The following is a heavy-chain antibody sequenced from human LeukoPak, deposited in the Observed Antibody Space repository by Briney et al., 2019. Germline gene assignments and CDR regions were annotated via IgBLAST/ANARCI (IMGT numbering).Heavy chain of an antibody. CDR1: GGSISSGFNS. V-gene: IGHV4-30-2*01. J-gene: IGHJ2*01. Sequence: PSETLSLTCAVSGGSISSGFNSWSWIRQPPGKGLEWIGYIFHSGSTYYNPSLKSRITISLDRSKTQFSLKLSSVTAADTAVYYCARGFPADWYFDLWGRGTLVTVSS. CDR3: ARGFPADWYFDL. CDR2: IFHSGST.